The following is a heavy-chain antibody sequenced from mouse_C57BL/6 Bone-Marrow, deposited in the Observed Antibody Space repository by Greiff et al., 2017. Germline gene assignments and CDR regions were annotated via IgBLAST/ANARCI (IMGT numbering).Heavy chain of an antibody. CDR3: AREKYYGSSYWYFDV. V-gene: IGHV1-54*01. CDR1: GYAFTNYL. Sequence: VQLQQSGAELVRPGTSVKVSCKASGYAFTNYLIEWVKQRPGQGLEWIGVINPGSGGTNYNEKFKGKATLTADKSSSTAYMQLSSLTSEDSAVYFYAREKYYGSSYWYFDVWGTGTTVTVSS. J-gene: IGHJ1*03. CDR2: INPGSGGT. D-gene: IGHD1-1*01.